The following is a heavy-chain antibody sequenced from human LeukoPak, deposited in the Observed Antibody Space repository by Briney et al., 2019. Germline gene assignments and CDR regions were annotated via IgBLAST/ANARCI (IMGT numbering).Heavy chain of an antibody. Sequence: TSVKVSCKTSGFTFISSAVQWMRQARGQRLEWIGWIVVGSGNTNYAQKFQERVTITRDMSTSTAYMELSSLRSEDTAVYYCAADPSYSSGYRYYFDYWGQGTLVTVSS. CDR2: IVVGSGNT. D-gene: IGHD3-22*01. CDR1: GFTFISSA. V-gene: IGHV1-58*01. J-gene: IGHJ4*02. CDR3: AADPSYSSGYRYYFDY.